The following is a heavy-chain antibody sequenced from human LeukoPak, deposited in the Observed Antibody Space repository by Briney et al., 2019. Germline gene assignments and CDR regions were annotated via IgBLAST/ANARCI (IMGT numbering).Heavy chain of an antibody. CDR2: IKQDGSEK. CDR3: ARGGGGPYYYYYYMDV. Sequence: SGGSLRLSCAASGFTFSSYWMSWVRQAPGKGLEWVANIKQDGSEKYYVDSVKGRFTISRDNAKNSLYLQMNSLRAEDTAVYYCARGGGGPYYYYYYMDVWGKGTTVTISS. CDR1: GFTFSSYW. V-gene: IGHV3-7*01. J-gene: IGHJ6*03.